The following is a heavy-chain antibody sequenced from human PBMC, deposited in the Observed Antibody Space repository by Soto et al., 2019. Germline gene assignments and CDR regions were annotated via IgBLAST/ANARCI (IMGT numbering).Heavy chain of an antibody. Sequence: QVQLVQSGAEVKKPGASVKVSCKASGYTFTSYAMHWVRQAPGQRLDWMGWINAGNGNTKYSQKFQGRVTITRDTSASTAYMELSSLRSEDTAVYYCARVGIVGGYWYFDLWGRGTLVTVSS. J-gene: IGHJ2*01. CDR2: INAGNGNT. D-gene: IGHD1-26*01. CDR1: GYTFTSYA. CDR3: ARVGIVGGYWYFDL. V-gene: IGHV1-3*01.